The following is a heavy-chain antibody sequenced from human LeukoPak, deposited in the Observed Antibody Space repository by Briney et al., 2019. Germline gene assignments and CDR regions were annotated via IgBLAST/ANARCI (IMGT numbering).Heavy chain of an antibody. Sequence: SVTVSFKASGGTFSIYAISWGRQAPGQGREWVGGIIPIFGTTNYAQKFQGRGTITTDEATSTAYMDLSRLRSEDTAVYYCATSGGIFGSSSLDVGSGDNNWGQGTLVTVSS. V-gene: IGHV1-69*05. CDR1: GGTFSIYA. D-gene: IGHD6-6*01. CDR3: ATSGGIFGSSSLDVGSGDNN. J-gene: IGHJ4*02. CDR2: IIPIFGTT.